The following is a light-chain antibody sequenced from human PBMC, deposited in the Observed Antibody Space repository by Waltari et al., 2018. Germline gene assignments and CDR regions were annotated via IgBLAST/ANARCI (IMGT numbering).Light chain of an antibody. CDR2: DVS. V-gene: IGLV2-14*03. Sequence: QSALTQPASVSGSPGQSISLSCTGTSSDIGAYHYISWYQQYPGEAPKLMIYDVSNRPSGISNRFSCSKSGNTASLTISGLQAEDEADYYCTSCTSTSTFVFGTGTKVTVL. CDR3: TSCTSTSTFV. J-gene: IGLJ1*01. CDR1: SSDIGAYHY.